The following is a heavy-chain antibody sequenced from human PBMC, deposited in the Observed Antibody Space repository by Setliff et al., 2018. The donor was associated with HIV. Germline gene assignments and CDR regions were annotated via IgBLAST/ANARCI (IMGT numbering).Heavy chain of an antibody. CDR3: ARRGRDGVLIVFATGFDP. CDR1: GDSISSGSYF. V-gene: IGHV4-39*02. Sequence: PSETLSLTCSVSGDSISSGSYFWGWIRQTPGKGLEWIGNIYYTGFAYYNPSLKSRVTISLDTSKTHFFLNLTSVTDADTAVYYCARRGRDGVLIVFATGFDPWGQGTLVTVSS. D-gene: IGHD2-8*01. CDR2: IYYTGFA. J-gene: IGHJ5*02.